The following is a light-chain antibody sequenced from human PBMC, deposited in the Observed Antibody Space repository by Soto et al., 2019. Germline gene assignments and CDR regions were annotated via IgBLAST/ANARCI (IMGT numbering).Light chain of an antibody. CDR3: QQRRYWPS. Sequence: EIVLTQSPATLSLSPGESATLSCRANESVNSCLAWYQQKPGQAPRLLICDASNRASGIPGRFSGSGFGSDFTLTISSLEPEDVAVYFCQQRRYWPSFCQGTKVEI. CDR1: ESVNSC. CDR2: DAS. V-gene: IGKV3-11*01. J-gene: IGKJ1*01.